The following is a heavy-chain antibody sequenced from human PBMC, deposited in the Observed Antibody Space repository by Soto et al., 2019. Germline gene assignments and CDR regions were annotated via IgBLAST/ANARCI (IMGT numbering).Heavy chain of an antibody. CDR3: ARDPVDLFGYMDV. Sequence: SVKVSCKASEGTFSSYSITWVRQAPGQRLEWMGEIIPLLGAANYAQKFQGRVTITGDKSTSTIYMGLSSLRSDDTAVYYCARDPVDLFGYMDVWGQGTTVTVSS. CDR1: EGTFSSYS. CDR2: IIPLLGAA. D-gene: IGHD6-25*01. V-gene: IGHV1-69*08. J-gene: IGHJ6*02.